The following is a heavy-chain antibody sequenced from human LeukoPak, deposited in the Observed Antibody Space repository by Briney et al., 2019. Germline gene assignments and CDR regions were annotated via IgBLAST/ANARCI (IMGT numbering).Heavy chain of an antibody. CDR1: SGSFSGYY. Sequence: SETLSLTCAVYSGSFSGYYSSWIRQTPGKGLEWIGEINHSGSTNYNPSLKSRVTISIDTSKSEFSLILSSVTAADTAVYYCANHNGSGKNWFDPWGQGTLVTVSS. V-gene: IGHV4-34*01. D-gene: IGHD3-10*01. CDR3: ANHNGSGKNWFDP. CDR2: INHSGST. J-gene: IGHJ5*02.